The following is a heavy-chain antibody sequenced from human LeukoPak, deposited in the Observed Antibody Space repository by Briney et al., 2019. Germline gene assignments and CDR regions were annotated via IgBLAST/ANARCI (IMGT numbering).Heavy chain of an antibody. D-gene: IGHD2-15*01. CDR3: ARDGGCSGGSCSRIDFDY. Sequence: KPSETLSLTCTVSGGSISSSSYYWGWIRQPPGKGLEWIGSIYYSGSTYYNPSLKSRVTISVDTSKNQFSLKLSSVTAADTAVYYCARDGGCSGGSCSRIDFDYWGQGTLVTVSS. J-gene: IGHJ4*02. V-gene: IGHV4-39*07. CDR2: IYYSGST. CDR1: GGSISSSSYY.